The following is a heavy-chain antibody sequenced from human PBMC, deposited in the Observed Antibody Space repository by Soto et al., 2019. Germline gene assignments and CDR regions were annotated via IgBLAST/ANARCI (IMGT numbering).Heavy chain of an antibody. CDR3: ASTAHRYYYDSSGYYFQYFDY. D-gene: IGHD3-22*01. CDR1: GGTFSSYA. V-gene: IGHV1-69*13. Sequence: SVKVSCKASGGTFSSYAISWVRQAPGQGLEWMGGIIPIFGTANYAQKFQGRVTITADESTSTAYMELSSLRSEDTAVYYCASTAHRYYYDSSGYYFQYFDYWGQGTLVTVS. J-gene: IGHJ4*02. CDR2: IIPIFGTA.